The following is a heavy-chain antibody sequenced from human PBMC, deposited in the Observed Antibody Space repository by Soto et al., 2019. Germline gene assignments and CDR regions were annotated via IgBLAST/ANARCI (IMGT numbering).Heavy chain of an antibody. CDR3: ARDRRQWLDFDY. CDR1: GYTFTGYY. V-gene: IGHV1-2*02. D-gene: IGHD6-19*01. CDR2: INPNSGGT. Sequence: ASVKVSCKASGYTFTGYYMHWVRQAPGQGLEWMGWINPNSGGTNYAQKLQGRVTMTTDTSTSTAYMELRSLRSDDTAVYYCARDRRQWLDFDYWGPGTLVTVTS. J-gene: IGHJ4*02.